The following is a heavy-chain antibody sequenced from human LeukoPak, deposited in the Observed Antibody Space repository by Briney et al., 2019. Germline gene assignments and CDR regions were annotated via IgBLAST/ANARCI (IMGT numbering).Heavy chain of an antibody. V-gene: IGHV1-2*06. J-gene: IGHJ5*02. CDR2: INPNSGDT. D-gene: IGHD4-17*01. Sequence: ASVKVSCKASGYTFTAYNIHWVRQAPGQGLEWMGRINPNSGDTNYAQDFQGRVTMTRDTSITTAQMELSRLESDDTAVYYCARGRRTTVGNWFDPWGQGTLVTVSS. CDR1: GYTFTAYN. CDR3: ARGRRTTVGNWFDP.